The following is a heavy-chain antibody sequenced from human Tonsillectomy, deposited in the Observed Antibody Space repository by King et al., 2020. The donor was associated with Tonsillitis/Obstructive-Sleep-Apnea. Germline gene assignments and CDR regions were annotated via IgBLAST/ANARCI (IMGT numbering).Heavy chain of an antibody. J-gene: IGHJ3*02. CDR3: ANRGGYGLYDAFDI. V-gene: IGHV3-9*01. Sequence: VQLVESGGGLVQPGRSLRLSCAASGFTFDDYAMHWVRQAPGKGLEGVSGIRWNSGSIGYAESVKGRFTISRDNAKNSLYLQMNSLRAEDPDLSYCANRGGYGLYDAFDIWGQGTMVTVSS. CDR2: IRWNSGSI. D-gene: IGHD3-16*01. CDR1: GFTFDDYA.